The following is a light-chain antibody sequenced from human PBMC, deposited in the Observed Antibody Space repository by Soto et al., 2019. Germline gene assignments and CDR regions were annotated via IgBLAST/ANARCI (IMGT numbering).Light chain of an antibody. V-gene: IGKV3-15*01. CDR3: QQYDYWPVT. CDR1: QSVSSN. Sequence: EIVMTQSPATLSVSPGERVTLSCRASQSVSSNLAWYQHKPGQAPRLLIPGASTGATGIPGRFSGSGSGTEFTLTINSLQSEDFAVYYCQQYDYWPVTFGGGTKVEIK. J-gene: IGKJ4*01. CDR2: GAS.